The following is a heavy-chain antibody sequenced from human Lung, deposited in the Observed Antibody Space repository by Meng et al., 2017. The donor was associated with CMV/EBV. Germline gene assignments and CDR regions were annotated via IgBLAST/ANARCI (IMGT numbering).Heavy chain of an antibody. CDR3: AKDDAVVAI. D-gene: IGHD4-23*01. CDR2: IRMDESDK. Sequence: GESLKISCAASGFSFTEYGMHWVRQTPDKGLEWVAFIRMDESDKFYGASVKGRFTISRDMSRKTLFLQMNSLRTDDTGVYYCAKDDAVVAIWGQGTLVTFSS. CDR1: GFSFTEYG. J-gene: IGHJ4*02. V-gene: IGHV3-30*02.